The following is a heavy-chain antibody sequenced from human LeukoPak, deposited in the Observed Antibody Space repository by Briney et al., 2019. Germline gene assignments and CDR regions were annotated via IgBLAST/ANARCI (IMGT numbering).Heavy chain of an antibody. CDR3: AREGGGSGLWYYDL. Sequence: PGGSLRLSCAASGFTFSSYSMHWVRQAPGKGPEFVSVIGGGGVTTFYADSVKDRFTISRENSKNTLYLEMGSLRAEDMAVYYCAREGGGSGLWYYDLWGRGTLVTVSS. D-gene: IGHD3-16*01. CDR1: GFTFSSYS. CDR2: IGGGGVTT. J-gene: IGHJ2*01. V-gene: IGHV3-64*02.